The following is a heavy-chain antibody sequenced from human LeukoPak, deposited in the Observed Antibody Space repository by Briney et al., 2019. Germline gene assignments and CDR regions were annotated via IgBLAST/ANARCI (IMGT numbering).Heavy chain of an antibody. V-gene: IGHV3-48*01. J-gene: IGHJ6*03. CDR2: ISSSSSTI. D-gene: IGHD1-26*01. CDR1: GFTFSSYS. Sequence: GGSLRLSCAASGFTFSSYSMNWVRQAPGKGLEWVSYISSSSSTIYYADSVKGRFTISRDNAKNSLYLQMNSLRAEDTAVYYCASPSEELILVPPPYYMDVWGKGTTVTVSS. CDR3: ASPSEELILVPPPYYMDV.